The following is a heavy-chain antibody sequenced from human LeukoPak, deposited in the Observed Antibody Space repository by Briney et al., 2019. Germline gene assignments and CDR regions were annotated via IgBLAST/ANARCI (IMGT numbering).Heavy chain of an antibody. CDR1: GGTFSSYA. CDR2: IIPIFGTA. CDR3: ARDRVATFDNWFDP. V-gene: IGHV1-69*13. J-gene: IGHJ5*02. Sequence: ASVKVSCKASGGTFSSYAISWVRQAPGQGLEWMGGIIPIFGTANYAQKFQGRVTITADGSTSTAYMELSSLRSEDTAVYYCARDRVATFDNWFDPWGQGTLVTVSS. D-gene: IGHD2/OR15-2a*01.